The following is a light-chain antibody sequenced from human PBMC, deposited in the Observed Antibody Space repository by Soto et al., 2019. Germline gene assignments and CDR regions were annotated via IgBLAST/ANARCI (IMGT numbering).Light chain of an antibody. V-gene: IGKV1-5*03. J-gene: IGKJ2*01. Sequence: DIQMTQSPSTLSASVGDRVTITCRASLSISSWLAWYQQKPGKAPKLLSYKASSLESGVPSRFSVSGAGTEFTVTNSSLQPDDFATYSCEQYNSQYTFGQGIKLEIK. CDR3: EQYNSQYT. CDR2: KAS. CDR1: LSISSW.